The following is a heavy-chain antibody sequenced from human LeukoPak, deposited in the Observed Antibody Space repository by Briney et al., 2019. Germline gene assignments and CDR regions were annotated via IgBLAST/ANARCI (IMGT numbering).Heavy chain of an antibody. D-gene: IGHD3-9*01. Sequence: GASVKVSYKASGYTFTSYGISWVRQAPGQGLEWMGWISAYNGNTNYAQKLQGRVTMTTDTSTSTAYMELRSLRSDDTAVYYCARDRGSGLRYFDWLPCYWGQGTLVTVSS. J-gene: IGHJ4*02. CDR3: ARDRGSGLRYFDWLPCY. CDR2: ISAYNGNT. CDR1: GYTFTSYG. V-gene: IGHV1-18*04.